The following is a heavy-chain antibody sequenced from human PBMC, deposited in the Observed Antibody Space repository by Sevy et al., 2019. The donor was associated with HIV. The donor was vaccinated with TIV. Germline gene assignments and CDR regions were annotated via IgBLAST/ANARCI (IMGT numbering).Heavy chain of an antibody. Sequence: DSVKVSCKASGFTFNTYGFTWVRQAPGQGLEWMGWISGYNGNTKYSQKFQDRVTMTTDTSTTTVYMNLRSLRSDDTAVYYCARFFSNKWYFDYWGQGTLVTVSS. J-gene: IGHJ4*02. CDR1: GFTFNTYG. CDR3: ARFFSNKWYFDY. V-gene: IGHV1-18*01. D-gene: IGHD4-4*01. CDR2: ISGYNGNT.